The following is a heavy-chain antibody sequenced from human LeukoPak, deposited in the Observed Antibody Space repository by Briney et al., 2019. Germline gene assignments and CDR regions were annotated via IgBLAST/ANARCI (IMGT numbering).Heavy chain of an antibody. J-gene: IGHJ3*02. D-gene: IGHD3-9*01. V-gene: IGHV3-30*09. CDR2: ISDDGNNK. CDR3: ARDQDGYDILTGGAFDI. CDR1: GFNFRIYA. Sequence: GRSLRLSCAASGFNFRIYAMHWVRQAPGKGLEGVAVISDDGNNKYYADSVKGRFAISRDNSRNTFYLQMDSLRAEDTAVYYCARDQDGYDILTGGAFDIWGQGTMVTVSS.